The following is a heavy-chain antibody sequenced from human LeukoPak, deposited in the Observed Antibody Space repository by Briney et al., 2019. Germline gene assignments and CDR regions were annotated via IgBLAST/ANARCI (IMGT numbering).Heavy chain of an antibody. V-gene: IGHV1-69*01. CDR1: GGTFSSYA. J-gene: IGHJ6*02. CDR3: ARDYYDSSGYYLALSEGGGYYYYYGMDV. CDR2: IIPIFGTA. D-gene: IGHD3-22*01. Sequence: SVKVSCKASGGTFSSYAISWVRQAPGQGLEWMGGIIPIFGTANYAQKFQGRVTITADESTSTAYMELSSLRSEDTAVYYCARDYYDSSGYYLALSEGGGYYYYYGMDVWGQGTTVTVSS.